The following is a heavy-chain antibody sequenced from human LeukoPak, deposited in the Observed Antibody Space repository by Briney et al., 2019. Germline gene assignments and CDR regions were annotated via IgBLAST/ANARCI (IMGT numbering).Heavy chain of an antibody. CDR2: ISAYNGNT. CDR1: GYTFTSYG. J-gene: IGHJ4*02. V-gene: IGHV1-18*01. Sequence: GASVKVSCKASGYTFTSYGISWVRQAPGQGLEWMGWISAYNGNTNYAQKLQGRVTMTTDTSTSTAYMELRSLRSDDTAVYYCARDKPRSGAYYFDYWGQGTLVTVSS. CDR3: ARDKPRSGAYYFDY. D-gene: IGHD3-10*01.